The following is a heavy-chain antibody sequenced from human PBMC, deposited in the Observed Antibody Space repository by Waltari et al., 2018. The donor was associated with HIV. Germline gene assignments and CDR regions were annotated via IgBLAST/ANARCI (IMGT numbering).Heavy chain of an antibody. CDR3: SRELVGRLRVFSYKYYGMDV. CDR1: GYRFTASL. Sequence: QEQLVQSGAAVKKPGASMKVSCKAAGYRFTASLIHWVRQAPGQGLEWMGGINPKTGSTKFRKKFKGRVTITRDTSTTTVSLEVGKHKAEYTATYYCSRELVGRLRVFSYKYYGMDVWGQGTTVTVSS. D-gene: IGHD3-16*01. V-gene: IGHV1-2*02. CDR2: INPKTGST. J-gene: IGHJ6*02.